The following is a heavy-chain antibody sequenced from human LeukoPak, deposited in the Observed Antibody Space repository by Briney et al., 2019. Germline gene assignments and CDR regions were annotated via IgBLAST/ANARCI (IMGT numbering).Heavy chain of an antibody. Sequence: SETLSLTCTVSGDSISSYYWSWIRQPPGKGLEWIGYIYTSGSTNYNPSLKSRVTMSVDTSKNQFSLKLSSVTAADTAVYYCARTNMAAGTDDYWGQGTLVTVSS. CDR1: GDSISSYY. V-gene: IGHV4-4*08. D-gene: IGHD6-13*01. CDR3: ARTNMAAGTDDY. J-gene: IGHJ4*02. CDR2: IYTSGST.